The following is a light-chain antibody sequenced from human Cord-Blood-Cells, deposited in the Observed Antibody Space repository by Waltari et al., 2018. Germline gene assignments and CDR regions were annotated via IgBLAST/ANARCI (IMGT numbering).Light chain of an antibody. V-gene: IGLV2-11*01. CDR3: CSYAGSYSYV. CDR2: DVS. Sequence: QFALTQPRSVSGSPGQSVTISCTGTSSDVGGYNYVSWYQQHPGKAPKLMIYDVSKRPSGVPDRFSGSKSGNTASLTISGLQAEDEAEYYCCSYAGSYSYVFGTGTKVTVL. J-gene: IGLJ1*01. CDR1: SSDVGGYNY.